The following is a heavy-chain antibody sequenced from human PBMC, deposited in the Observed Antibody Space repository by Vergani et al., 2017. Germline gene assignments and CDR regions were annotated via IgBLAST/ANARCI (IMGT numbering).Heavy chain of an antibody. J-gene: IGHJ3*01. D-gene: IGHD3-16*01. Sequence: EVQLVESGGGLVKPGGSLKLSCAASGFTFGGSGIHWVRQPSGKGLQGVGRIRSKTNNYETAYVASVKGRFTVSRDDSKNKAYLQMDSLKIEDTSVYYCTRLSETPMVIHGFDVWGQGTMVTVSS. CDR2: IRSKTNNYET. CDR1: GFTFGGSG. V-gene: IGHV3-73*02. CDR3: TRLSETPMVIHGFDV.